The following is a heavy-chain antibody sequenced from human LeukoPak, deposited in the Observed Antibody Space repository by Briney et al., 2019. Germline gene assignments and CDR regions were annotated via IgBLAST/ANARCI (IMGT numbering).Heavy chain of an antibody. CDR3: ARGYNWNPYYFDY. CDR2: FYHGGST. D-gene: IGHD1-20*01. Sequence: SETLSLTCTVSGYSISSGYYWGWIWQPPGKGLEWIGSFYHGGSTFYNPSLKSRITISVDTSKNQFSLRLSSVTAADTAVYYCARGYNWNPYYFDYWGQGTLVTVSS. V-gene: IGHV4-38-2*02. CDR1: GYSISSGYY. J-gene: IGHJ4*02.